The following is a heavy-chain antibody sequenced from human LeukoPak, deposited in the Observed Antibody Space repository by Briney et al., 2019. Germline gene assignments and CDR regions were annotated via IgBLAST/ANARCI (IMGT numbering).Heavy chain of an antibody. D-gene: IGHD5-12*01. Sequence: PSETLSLTCAVYGGSFSGYYWSWIRQPPGKGLEWIGEINHSGSTNYNPSLKTRVTISVDTSKNQFSLKLSSVTAAGTAVYDCASFRGYSGYPTDYWGQGT. CDR1: GGSFSGYY. CDR2: INHSGST. V-gene: IGHV4-34*01. CDR3: ASFRGYSGYPTDY. J-gene: IGHJ4*02.